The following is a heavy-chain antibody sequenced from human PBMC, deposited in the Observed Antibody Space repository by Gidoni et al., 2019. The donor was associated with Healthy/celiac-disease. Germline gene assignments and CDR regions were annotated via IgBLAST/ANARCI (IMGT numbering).Heavy chain of an antibody. V-gene: IGHV3-23*01. D-gene: IGHD3-22*01. CDR1: GFTFSSYA. Sequence: EVQLLESGGGLVQPGGSLRLSCAASGFTFSSYAMSWVRQAPGKGLEWVSAISGSGGNTYYADSVKGRFTISRDNSKNTLYLQMNSLRAEDTAVYYCAKKSWDSSGYYPSWGQGTLVTVSS. CDR3: AKKSWDSSGYYPS. CDR2: ISGSGGNT. J-gene: IGHJ5*02.